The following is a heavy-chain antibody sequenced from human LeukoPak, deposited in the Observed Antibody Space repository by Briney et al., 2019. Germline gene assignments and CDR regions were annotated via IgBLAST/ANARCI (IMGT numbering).Heavy chain of an antibody. D-gene: IGHD2-21*02. CDR1: GLIFSNYG. CDR3: AKAYGSRLLKGDHQNMDV. J-gene: IGHJ6*04. V-gene: IGHV3-30*02. Sequence: GGSLTLSCVAPGLIFSNYGMHWVRQAPGKGLDWVSFIRYDGNEKQYADSMRGRVTISRDNSKGTLFLQMTSLRPEGTAVYYCAKAYGSRLLKGDHQNMDVWGKGTTVIVPS. CDR2: IRYDGNEK.